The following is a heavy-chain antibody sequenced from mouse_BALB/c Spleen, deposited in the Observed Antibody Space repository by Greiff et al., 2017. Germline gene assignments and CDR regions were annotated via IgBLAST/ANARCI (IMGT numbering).Heavy chain of an antibody. V-gene: IGHV14-3*02. Sequence: EVQLQQSGAELVKPGASVKLSCTASGFNIKDTYMHWVKQRPEQGLEWIGRIDPANGNTKYDPKFQGKATITADTSSNTAYLQLSSLTSEDTAVYYCARSCNYGYFDVWGAGTTVTVSS. CDR2: IDPANGNT. J-gene: IGHJ1*01. CDR3: ARSCNYGYFDV. CDR1: GFNIKDTY.